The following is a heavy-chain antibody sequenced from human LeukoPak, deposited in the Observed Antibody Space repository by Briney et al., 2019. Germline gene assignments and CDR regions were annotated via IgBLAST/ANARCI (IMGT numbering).Heavy chain of an antibody. J-gene: IGHJ4*02. CDR2: IWYDGSNK. Sequence: PGGSLRLSCAASGFTFSSYGMHWVRQAPGKGLEWVSLIWYDGSNKYYADSVKGRFTISRDNSKNTLYLQMSSLRAEDTAVYYCAKSPADYGDDLFDCWGQGTLVTVSS. V-gene: IGHV3-33*06. CDR3: AKSPADYGDDLFDC. D-gene: IGHD4-17*01. CDR1: GFTFSSYG.